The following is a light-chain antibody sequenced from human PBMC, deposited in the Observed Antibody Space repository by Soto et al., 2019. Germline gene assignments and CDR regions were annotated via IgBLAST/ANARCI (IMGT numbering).Light chain of an antibody. J-gene: IGKJ5*01. Sequence: IHMTQSPSSLSASVLEIATITFLASQSVSSDLNWYQQKAGKAPKLLIYAASSLQSGVPSRFSGSGSGTQFILTISSLQPEDFATYYCQHINSIPITFGQGTRLEIK. CDR2: AAS. CDR1: QSVSSD. V-gene: IGKV1-39*01. CDR3: QHINSIPIT.